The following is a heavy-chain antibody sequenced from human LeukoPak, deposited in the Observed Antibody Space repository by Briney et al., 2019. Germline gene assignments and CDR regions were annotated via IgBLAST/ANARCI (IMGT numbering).Heavy chain of an antibody. D-gene: IGHD1-26*01. CDR2: ISGSGGST. V-gene: IGHV3-23*01. CDR3: AKGGSGSYRGPFDI. CDR1: GFTFSSYA. J-gene: IGHJ3*02. Sequence: GGSLRLSCAASGFTFSSYAMSWVRQAPGKGLEWISAISGSGGSTYYVDSVKGRFTISRDNSKNTLYLQMNSLRAEDTAVYYCAKGGSGSYRGPFDIWGQGTMVTVSS.